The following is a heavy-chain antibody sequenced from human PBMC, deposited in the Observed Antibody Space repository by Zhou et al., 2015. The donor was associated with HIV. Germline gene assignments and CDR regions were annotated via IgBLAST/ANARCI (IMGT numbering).Heavy chain of an antibody. D-gene: IGHD1-1*01. J-gene: IGHJ1*01. CDR3: AAGDDNWSYF. V-gene: IGHV1-69*09. Sequence: QVQLVQSGAEVKKPGSSVKVSCKASGGTFSSYAISWVRQAPGQGLEWMGRVIPQSGVVDHAQKFKVRVRLSGEKSSLTTFMEIRNLRSEDTAVYFCAAGDDNWSYFWGQGTLVTVSS. CDR1: GGTFSSYA. CDR2: VIPQSGVV.